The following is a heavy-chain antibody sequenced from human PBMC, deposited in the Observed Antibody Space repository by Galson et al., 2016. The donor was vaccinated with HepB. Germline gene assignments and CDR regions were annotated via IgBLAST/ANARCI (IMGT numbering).Heavy chain of an antibody. Sequence: SVKVSCKASGGTFSSYTISWVRQAPGQGLEWMGRIIPILGIANYAQKFQGRVTITADKSTSTAYMELSRLGTEDTAVYYCARELRDDSSGPRLSRNWYFHLWGRGTLVTVSS. CDR2: IIPILGIA. V-gene: IGHV1-69*04. D-gene: IGHD6-19*01. CDR3: ARELRDDSSGPRLSRNWYFHL. CDR1: GGTFSSYT. J-gene: IGHJ2*01.